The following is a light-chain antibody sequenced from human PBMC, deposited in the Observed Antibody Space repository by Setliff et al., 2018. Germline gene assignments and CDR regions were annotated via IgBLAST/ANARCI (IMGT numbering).Light chain of an antibody. V-gene: IGLV2-23*02. Sequence: LTQPASVSGSPGQSITISCTGSSSDVGTYNIVSWYQQHPGKAPKILFYQVNQRPSGVSDRFSGSKSGNTASLTISGLQAEDEADYYCLSYAGSGTYVFGSGTKVTVL. CDR1: SSDVGTYNI. CDR3: LSYAGSGTYV. CDR2: QVN. J-gene: IGLJ1*01.